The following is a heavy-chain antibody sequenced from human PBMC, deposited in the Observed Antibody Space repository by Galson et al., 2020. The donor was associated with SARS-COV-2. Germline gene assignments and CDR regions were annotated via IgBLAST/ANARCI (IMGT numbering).Heavy chain of an antibody. J-gene: IGHJ4*02. CDR2: INPNSGGT. Sequence: MGWINPNSGGTNYQGRVTMTRDRSISTAYMELSRLSSDDTAVYYCARVDTAMFFDYWGQGTLVTVSS. V-gene: IGHV1-2*02. D-gene: IGHD5-18*01. CDR3: ARVDTAMFFDY.